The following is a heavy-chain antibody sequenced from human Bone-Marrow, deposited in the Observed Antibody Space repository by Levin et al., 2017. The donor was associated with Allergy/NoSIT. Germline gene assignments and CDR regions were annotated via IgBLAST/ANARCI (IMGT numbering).Heavy chain of an antibody. J-gene: IGHJ5*02. CDR2: IYYSGST. D-gene: IGHD1-14*01. Sequence: PSETLSLTCTVSVASISNSNYYWGWIRQPPGKGLEWIGTIYYSGSTYYNPSLQSRVSISLDTSKNQFSLNLNSVTAADAAVYYCARLSSTRFDPWGQGTLVTVSS. CDR3: ARLSSTRFDP. V-gene: IGHV4-39*01. CDR1: VASISNSNYY.